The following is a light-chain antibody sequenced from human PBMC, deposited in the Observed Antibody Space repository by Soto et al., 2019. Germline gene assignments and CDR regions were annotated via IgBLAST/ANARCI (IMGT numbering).Light chain of an antibody. J-gene: IGKJ5*01. CDR3: QQYGTSEII. V-gene: IGKV3-20*01. CDR2: DTS. CDR1: QTLSNSF. Sequence: EIALTQSPGTLSLSPGERATLSWRSSQTLSNSFIAWYQHKPGQAPRLLVYDTSTRATGIPDRYSGSGSGTDFTLTISRLEPEDFAVFFCQQYGTSEIIFGQGTRLEI.